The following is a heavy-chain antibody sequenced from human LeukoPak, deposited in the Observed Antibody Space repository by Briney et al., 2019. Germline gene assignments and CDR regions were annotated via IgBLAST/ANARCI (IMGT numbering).Heavy chain of an antibody. CDR2: INPNSGAT. V-gene: IGHV1-2*02. CDR3: ARKYDILTGNDNWFDP. D-gene: IGHD3-9*01. Sequence: ASVKVSCKASGYTFTGYYMHWVRQAPGQGLEWMGWINPNSGATKYAQKFQGRVTMTRDTSISTGYMELSRLRSDDTAVYYCARKYDILTGNDNWFDPWGQGTLVTVSS. CDR1: GYTFTGYY. J-gene: IGHJ5*02.